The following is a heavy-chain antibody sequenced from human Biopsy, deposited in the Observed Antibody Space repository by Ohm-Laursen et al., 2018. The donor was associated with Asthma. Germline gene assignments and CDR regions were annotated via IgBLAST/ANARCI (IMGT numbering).Heavy chain of an antibody. CDR2: ISVYNGNT. J-gene: IGHJ6*02. CDR3: ARAVDYSHYYGIDV. V-gene: IGHV1-18*01. CDR1: GYTFNSAG. D-gene: IGHD3-10*01. Sequence: TSVKVSCKSSGYTFNSAGITWVRQAPGQGLEWMGWISVYNGNTKVAQKLQDRVTMITDASTSTAYMELRSLRSDDTAVYFCARAVDYSHYYGIDVWGQGTTVTVS.